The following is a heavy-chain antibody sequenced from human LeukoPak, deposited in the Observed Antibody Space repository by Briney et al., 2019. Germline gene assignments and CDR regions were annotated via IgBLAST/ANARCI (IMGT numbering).Heavy chain of an antibody. CDR1: GYTFTSYG. V-gene: IGHV1-18*01. Sequence: ASVKVSCKASGYTFTSYGISWVRQAPGQGLEWMGWISAYNGNTNYAQKLQGRVTMTTDTSTSTAYMELRSLRSDDTAVCYCARVYSGYDSAYFDYWGQGTLVTVSS. D-gene: IGHD5-12*01. CDR2: ISAYNGNT. J-gene: IGHJ4*02. CDR3: ARVYSGYDSAYFDY.